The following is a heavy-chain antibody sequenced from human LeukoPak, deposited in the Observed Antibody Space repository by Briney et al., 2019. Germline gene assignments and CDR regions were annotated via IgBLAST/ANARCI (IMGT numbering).Heavy chain of an antibody. CDR2: ISGSAITT. D-gene: IGHD5-18*01. Sequence: PGGSLRLSCAASGFTFSSYGMSWVRQAPGKGLEWVSAISGSAITTDYADSVKGRFTISRDNSKNTLYLQMNSLRAEDTAVYYCAKDWEDTAMVDSGYWGQGTLVTVSS. CDR3: AKDWEDTAMVDSGY. J-gene: IGHJ4*02. CDR1: GFTFSSYG. V-gene: IGHV3-23*01.